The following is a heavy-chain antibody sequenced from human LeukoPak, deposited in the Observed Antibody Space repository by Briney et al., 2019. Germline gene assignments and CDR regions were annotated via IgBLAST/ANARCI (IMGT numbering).Heavy chain of an antibody. J-gene: IGHJ4*02. CDR3: AKDATIFGVVTYYFHY. D-gene: IGHD3-3*01. Sequence: GGSLILSCAASGFTFSSYAMSRVRQAPGKGLEWVSAISGSGGSTYYADSVKGRFTISRDNSKNTLYLQMNSLRAEDTAVYYCAKDATIFGVVTYYFHYWGQGTLVTVSS. CDR2: ISGSGGST. V-gene: IGHV3-23*01. CDR1: GFTFSSYA.